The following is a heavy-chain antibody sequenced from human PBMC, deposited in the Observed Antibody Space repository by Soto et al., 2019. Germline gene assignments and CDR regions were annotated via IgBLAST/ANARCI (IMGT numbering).Heavy chain of an antibody. CDR1: GYTFTSYG. Sequence: ASVKVSCKASGYTFTSYGISWVRQAPGQGLEWMGWIIAYNGNTNYAQKLQGRVTMTTDTSTSTAYMELRSLRSDDTAVYYCATEMHRGGATATLYWGQGTLVTVSS. CDR2: IIAYNGNT. V-gene: IGHV1-18*01. J-gene: IGHJ4*02. CDR3: ATEMHRGGATATLY. D-gene: IGHD1-26*01.